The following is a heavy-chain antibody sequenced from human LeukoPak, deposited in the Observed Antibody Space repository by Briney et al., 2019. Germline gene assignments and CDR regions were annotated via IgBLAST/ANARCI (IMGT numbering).Heavy chain of an antibody. J-gene: IGHJ4*02. Sequence: SGPTLVKPTQTLTLTCTFSGFSLSTSGVGVGWIRQPPGKALEWLALIYWDEDKRYSPSLKSRLTITKDTSKNQVVLTMTNMDPVDTATYYCAHIPQLSSGWYSFDYWGQGTLVTVSS. CDR2: IYWDEDK. D-gene: IGHD6-19*01. V-gene: IGHV2-5*02. CDR3: AHIPQLSSGWYSFDY. CDR1: GFSLSTSGVG.